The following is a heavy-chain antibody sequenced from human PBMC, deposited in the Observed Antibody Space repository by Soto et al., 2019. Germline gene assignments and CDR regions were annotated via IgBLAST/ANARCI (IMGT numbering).Heavy chain of an antibody. Sequence: QVQLVQSGAEVKKPGSSVKVSCKASGGTFSSYTISWVRQAPGQGLEWMGRIIPILGIANYAQKFQGRVTITADKRTRTAYIELSSLRSEDTAVYYFARDRAPAAGTLWWFAPGGQGNLVTFAS. J-gene: IGHJ5*02. D-gene: IGHD6-13*01. CDR3: ARDRAPAAGTLWWFAP. CDR1: GGTFSSYT. V-gene: IGHV1-69*02. CDR2: IIPILGIA.